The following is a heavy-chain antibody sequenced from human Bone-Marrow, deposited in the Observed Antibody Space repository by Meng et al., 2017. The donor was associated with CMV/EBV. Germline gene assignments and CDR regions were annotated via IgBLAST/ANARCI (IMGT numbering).Heavy chain of an antibody. V-gene: IGHV4-61*05. CDR3: ARKRNDFWSGYSQRYFDY. CDR1: GGSISSSSYY. D-gene: IGHD3-3*01. J-gene: IGHJ4*02. Sequence: SETLSLTCTVSGGSISSSSYYWGWIRQPPGKGLEWIGYIYYSGSTNYNPSLKSRVTISIDTSKNQFSLKLSSVTAADTAVYYCARKRNDFWSGYSQRYFDYWGQGTLVTVSS. CDR2: IYYSGST.